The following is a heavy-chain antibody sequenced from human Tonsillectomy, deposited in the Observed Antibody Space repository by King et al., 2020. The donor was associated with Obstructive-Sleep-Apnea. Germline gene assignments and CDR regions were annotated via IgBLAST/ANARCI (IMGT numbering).Heavy chain of an antibody. J-gene: IGHJ6*02. V-gene: IGHV2-70*11. CDR2: IDWDDDK. CDR3: ARNLPDRTAAMNYYYYGMDV. CDR1: GFSLSTSGMC. D-gene: IGHD1-14*01. Sequence: TLKESGPALVKPTQTLTLTCTFSGFSLSTSGMCVSWIRQPPGKALEWRARIDWDDDKYYSTSLKTRLTISKDTSKNQVVLTMTNMDPVDTATYYCARNLPDRTAAMNYYYYGMDVWGQGTTVTVSS.